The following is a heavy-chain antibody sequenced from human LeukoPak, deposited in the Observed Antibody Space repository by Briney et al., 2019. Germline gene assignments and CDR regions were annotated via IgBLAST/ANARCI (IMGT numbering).Heavy chain of an antibody. D-gene: IGHD3-10*02. V-gene: IGHV3-21*01. Sequence: TGGSLRLSCAASGFTFSSYSMNWVRQAPGKGLEWVSSISSSTNYIYYADSVKGRFTISRDNANNSLYLQMNSLRAEDTAVYYCAELGITMIGGVWGKGTTVTISS. CDR2: ISSSTNYI. CDR1: GFTFSSYS. J-gene: IGHJ6*04. CDR3: AELGITMIGGV.